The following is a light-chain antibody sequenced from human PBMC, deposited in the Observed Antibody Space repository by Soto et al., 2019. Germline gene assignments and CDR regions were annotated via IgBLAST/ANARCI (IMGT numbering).Light chain of an antibody. CDR1: QAVSSIL. V-gene: IGKV3-20*01. Sequence: EVVLTQSPGTLSLSPGERATLSCRASQAVSSILLAWYQQKPGQAPRLLIYGASSRATGIPDRFSGSGSGTDFTVTVSRLEPEDVAVYYCQQHGTSPIFGGGTKVEIK. CDR3: QQHGTSPI. CDR2: GAS. J-gene: IGKJ4*01.